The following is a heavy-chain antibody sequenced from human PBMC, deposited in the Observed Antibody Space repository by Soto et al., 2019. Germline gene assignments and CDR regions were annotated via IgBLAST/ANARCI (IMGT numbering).Heavy chain of an antibody. CDR1: GGSISTYY. Sequence: PSETLSLTCSIPGGSISTYYWSWIRQSPGKGLEWIGYISYLGNTNYNPSLKSRVTISVDTPKNQFSLKLDSVTAADTAMYYCASEGAGRAPISIWGPGTLVTVSS. CDR2: ISYLGNT. J-gene: IGHJ3*02. D-gene: IGHD3-3*02. CDR3: ASEGAGRAPISI. V-gene: IGHV4-59*01.